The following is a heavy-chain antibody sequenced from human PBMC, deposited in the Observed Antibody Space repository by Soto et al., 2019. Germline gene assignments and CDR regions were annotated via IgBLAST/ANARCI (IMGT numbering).Heavy chain of an antibody. CDR2: IYYSGST. CDR1: GGSISSSSYY. V-gene: IGHV4-39*01. D-gene: IGHD1-1*01. J-gene: IGHJ5*02. Sequence: XETLSLTCTVSGGSISSSSYYWGWIRQPPGKGLEWIGSIYYSGSTYYNPSLKSRVTISVDTSKNQFSLKLSSVTAADTAVYYCARHVIYNNNWFDPWGQGTLVTVPS. CDR3: ARHVIYNNNWFDP.